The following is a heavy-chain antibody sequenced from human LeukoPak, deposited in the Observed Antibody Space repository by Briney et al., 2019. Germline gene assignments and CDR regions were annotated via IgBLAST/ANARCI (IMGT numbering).Heavy chain of an antibody. CDR3: ARGYCSGGSCYRNWFDP. J-gene: IGHJ5*02. Sequence: GASVKVSCTASGYTFTSYGISWVRQAPGQGLEWMGWISAYNGNTNYAQKLQGRVTMTTDTSTSTAYMELRSLRSDDTAVYYCARGYCSGGSCYRNWFDPWGQGTLVTVSS. V-gene: IGHV1-18*01. D-gene: IGHD2-15*01. CDR1: GYTFTSYG. CDR2: ISAYNGNT.